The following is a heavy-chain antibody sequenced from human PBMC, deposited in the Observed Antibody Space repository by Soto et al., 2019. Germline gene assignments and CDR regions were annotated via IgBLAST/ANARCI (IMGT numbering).Heavy chain of an antibody. CDR1: GFPFDTNE. V-gene: IGHV3-48*03. J-gene: IGHJ4*02. CDR2: ITGRGDTI. Sequence: GGSLRLSCVASGFPFDTNEMHWVRQAPGKGLEWVSYITGRGDTIYYADSVKGRFTISRDNTKNSLYLQMNALRAEDTAVYYCVKALYAYYGSGRQYYFDSWGQGTLVTVSS. CDR3: VKALYAYYGSGRQYYFDS. D-gene: IGHD3-10*01.